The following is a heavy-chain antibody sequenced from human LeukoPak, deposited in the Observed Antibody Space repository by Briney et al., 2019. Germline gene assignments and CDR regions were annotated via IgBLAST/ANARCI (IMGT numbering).Heavy chain of an antibody. CDR1: GLTVSSNY. CDR2: IYDSGST. Sequence: PGGSLRLSCAASGLTVSSNYMTCVRQAPGEGLEWGSVIYDSGSTYYADSVKGRFTTSRDSSKNTLHLQMNSLRAEDTAVYYCARDHPYHSGTYHYGMDVWGQGTTVTVSS. J-gene: IGHJ6*02. CDR3: ARDHPYHSGTYHYGMDV. V-gene: IGHV3-66*01. D-gene: IGHD3-10*01.